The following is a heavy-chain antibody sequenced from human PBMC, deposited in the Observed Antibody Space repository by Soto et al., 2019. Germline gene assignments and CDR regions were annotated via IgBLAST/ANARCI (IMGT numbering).Heavy chain of an antibody. CDR2: IKQGGSEK. Sequence: EVQLVESGGGLVQPGGSLRLSCAASGFTFINFWMSWVRQAPGTGLEWVANIKQGGSEKYYVDSVKGRFTISRDDAKNSLYLQMDSLRAEDTAVYYCARDRGQFLDYWGQGTLVTVSS. CDR1: GFTFINFW. J-gene: IGHJ4*02. CDR3: ARDRGQFLDY. D-gene: IGHD3-10*01. V-gene: IGHV3-7*01.